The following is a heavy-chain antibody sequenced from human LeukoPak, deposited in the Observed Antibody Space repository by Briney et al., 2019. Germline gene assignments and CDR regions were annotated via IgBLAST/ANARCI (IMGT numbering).Heavy chain of an antibody. CDR2: IYYSGST. V-gene: IGHV4-39*07. CDR1: GGSISSSSYY. Sequence: SETLSLTCTASGGSISSSSYYWGWIRQPPGKGLEWIGSIYYSGSTYYNPSLKSRVTISVDTSKNQFSLKLSSVTAADTAVYYCGRSGYYYYMDVWGKGTTVTVSS. D-gene: IGHD3-10*01. J-gene: IGHJ6*03. CDR3: GRSGYYYYMDV.